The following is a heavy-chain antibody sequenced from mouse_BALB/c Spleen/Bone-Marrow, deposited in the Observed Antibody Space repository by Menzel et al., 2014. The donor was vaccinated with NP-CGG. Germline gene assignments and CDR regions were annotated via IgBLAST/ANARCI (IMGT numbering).Heavy chain of an antibody. J-gene: IGHJ2*01. Sequence: EVQLQQSGAELVKPGASVRLSCTASGFNIKDTYIHWVKQRPEQVLEWIGRIDPANGNTKYDPKFQGKATITADTSSNTAYLQLSSLTSEDTAVYYCASYYYGYYFDYWGRGTTLTVSS. D-gene: IGHD1-1*01. CDR3: ASYYYGYYFDY. V-gene: IGHV14-3*02. CDR2: IDPANGNT. CDR1: GFNIKDTY.